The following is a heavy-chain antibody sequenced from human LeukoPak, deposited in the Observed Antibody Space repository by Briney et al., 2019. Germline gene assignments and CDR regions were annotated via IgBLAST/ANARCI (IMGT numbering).Heavy chain of an antibody. D-gene: IGHD1-1*01. CDR1: GYTFTSYG. CDR3: ARDYRNLYTSSYFDY. V-gene: IGHV1-18*01. Sequence: ASVKVSCKASGYTFTSYGISWVRQAPGQGLEWMGWISAYNGNTNYAQKLQGRVTMTTDTSTSTAYMELRSLRSDDTAVYYCARDYRNLYTSSYFDYWGQGTLVTVSS. CDR2: ISAYNGNT. J-gene: IGHJ4*02.